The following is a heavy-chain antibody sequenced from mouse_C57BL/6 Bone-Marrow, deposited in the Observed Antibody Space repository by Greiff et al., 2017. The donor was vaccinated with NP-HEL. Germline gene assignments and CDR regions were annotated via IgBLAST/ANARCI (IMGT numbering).Heavy chain of an antibody. CDR3: ARRDYYGSSPYYYAMDY. V-gene: IGHV1-76*01. J-gene: IGHJ4*01. Sequence: VQLQQSGAELVRPGASVKLSCKASGYTFTDYYINWVKQRPGQGLEWIARIYPGSGNTYYNEKFKGKATLTAEKSSSTAYMQLSSLTSEDSAVYFCARRDYYGSSPYYYAMDYWGQGTSVTVSS. CDR1: GYTFTDYY. CDR2: IYPGSGNT. D-gene: IGHD1-1*01.